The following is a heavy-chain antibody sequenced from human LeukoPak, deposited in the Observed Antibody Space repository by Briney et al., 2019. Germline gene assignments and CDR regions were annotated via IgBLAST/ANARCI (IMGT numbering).Heavy chain of an antibody. V-gene: IGHV3-69-1*01. Sequence: GGSLRLSCAASGFSFSDWSMSWVRQAPGKGLESVAYISYKSVIHYRDSVEGRFTISRDNGKNSLYLQMSSLRAEDTAVYCCARGSGGVGAALHYWGQGTLVTVSS. D-gene: IGHD1-26*01. CDR2: ISYKSVI. CDR3: ARGSGGVGAALHY. CDR1: GFSFSDWS. J-gene: IGHJ4*02.